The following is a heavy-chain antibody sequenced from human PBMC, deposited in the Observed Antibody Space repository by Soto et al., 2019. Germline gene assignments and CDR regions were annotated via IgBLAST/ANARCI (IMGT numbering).Heavy chain of an antibody. D-gene: IGHD3-10*01. CDR3: ARVKGIYYYYYYMDV. Sequence: SETLSLTCTVSGGSISSGGYYWSRIRQHPGKGLEWIGYIYYSGSTYYNPSLKSRVTISVDTSKNQFSLKLSSVTAADTAVYYCARVKGIYYYYYYMDVWGKGTTVTVSS. CDR2: IYYSGST. CDR1: GGSISSGGYY. V-gene: IGHV4-31*03. J-gene: IGHJ6*03.